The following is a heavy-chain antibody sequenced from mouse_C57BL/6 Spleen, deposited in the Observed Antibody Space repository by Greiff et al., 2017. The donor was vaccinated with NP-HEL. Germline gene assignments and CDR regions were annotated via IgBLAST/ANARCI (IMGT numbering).Heavy chain of an antibody. V-gene: IGHV1-80*01. CDR1: GYAFSSYW. CDR3: ARTEYGSNYTFGD. D-gene: IGHD1-1*01. Sequence: QVQLQQSGAELVKPGASVKISCKASGYAFSSYWMNWVKQRPGKGLEWIGQIYPGDGDTNYNGKFKGKATLTADKSSSTAYMQLSSRPSEDSAVEFCARTEYGSNYTFGDWGNGTTLTVSS. J-gene: IGHJ2*01. CDR2: IYPGDGDT.